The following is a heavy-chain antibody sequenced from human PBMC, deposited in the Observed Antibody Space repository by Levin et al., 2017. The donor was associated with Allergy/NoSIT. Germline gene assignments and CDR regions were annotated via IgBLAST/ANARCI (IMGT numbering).Heavy chain of an antibody. CDR1: GFTFSSYG. Sequence: GGSLRLSCAASGFTFSSYGMHWVRQTPGKGLEWVAFISYDGSNEYYADSVKGRFTISRDNSKNTLSLQMNSLRAEDTAVYYCAKGLWKATIDPRYYYGMDVWGQGTTVTVSS. CDR3: AKGLWKATIDPRYYYGMDV. CDR2: ISYDGSNE. J-gene: IGHJ6*02. V-gene: IGHV3-30*18. D-gene: IGHD5-24*01.